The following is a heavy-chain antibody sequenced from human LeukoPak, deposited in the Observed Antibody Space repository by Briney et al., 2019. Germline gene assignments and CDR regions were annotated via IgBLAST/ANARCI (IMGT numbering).Heavy chain of an antibody. CDR2: INPNSGGT. D-gene: IGHD4-23*01. CDR3: ARSPTVVTRGHDALDI. V-gene: IGHV1-2*02. CDR1: GYTFTGYY. Sequence: ASVKVSCKASGYTFTGYYMHWVRQAPGQGLEWMGWINPNSGGTNYAQKFQGRVTMTRDTSISTAYMELSRLRSDDTAVYYCARSPTVVTRGHDALDIWGQGTMVTVSS. J-gene: IGHJ3*02.